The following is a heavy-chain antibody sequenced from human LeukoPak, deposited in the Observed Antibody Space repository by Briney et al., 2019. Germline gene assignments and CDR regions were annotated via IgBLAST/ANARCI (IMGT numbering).Heavy chain of an antibody. Sequence: SETLSLTCTAFSGSISSTSYYWGWIRQAPGKGLEWIGGIIYSGNTYYNPSLKSRVTISVDTTKNQFSLKLTSVTAADTAVYYCARRYCSTTSCYPFDPWGQGTLVTVSS. V-gene: IGHV4-39*01. J-gene: IGHJ5*02. CDR1: SGSISSTSYY. CDR3: ARRYCSTTSCYPFDP. CDR2: IIYSGNT. D-gene: IGHD2-2*01.